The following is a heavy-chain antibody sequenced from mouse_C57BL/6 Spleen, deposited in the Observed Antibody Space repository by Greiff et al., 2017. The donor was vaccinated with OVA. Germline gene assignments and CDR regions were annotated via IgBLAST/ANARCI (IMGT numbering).Heavy chain of an antibody. CDR1: GYTFTSYW. D-gene: IGHD2-2*01. Sequence: VQLQQPGAELVKPGASVKLSCKASGYTFTSYWMQWVKQRPGQGLEWIGEIDPSDSYTNYNQKFKGKATLTVDTSSSTAYMQLSSLTSEDSAVYYGERWLRNYFDYWGQGTTLTVSS. J-gene: IGHJ2*01. CDR3: ERWLRNYFDY. V-gene: IGHV1-50*01. CDR2: IDPSDSYT.